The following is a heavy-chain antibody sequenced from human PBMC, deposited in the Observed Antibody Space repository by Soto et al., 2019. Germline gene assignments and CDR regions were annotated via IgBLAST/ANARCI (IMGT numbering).Heavy chain of an antibody. D-gene: IGHD6-13*01. V-gene: IGHV3-23*01. CDR2: XXGXXXXT. J-gene: IGHJ5*02. CDR1: GFTXSXXA. CDR3: AKAKSSSWYXXXYNWFDP. Sequence: GXSLRLSCAASGFTXSXXAXXXXXXXXGKXLXXXXXXXGXXXXTTHDDSWKGRFTISRDNSKNTLYLQMNSLRAEDTAVYYCAKAKSSSWYXXXYNWFDPWGQGTLVTVSS.